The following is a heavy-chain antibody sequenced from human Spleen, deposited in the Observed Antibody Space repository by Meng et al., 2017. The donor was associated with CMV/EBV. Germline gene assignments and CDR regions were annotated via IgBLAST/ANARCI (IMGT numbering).Heavy chain of an antibody. CDR2: IYYSGST. V-gene: IGHV4-39*07. Sequence: SETLSLTCTVSGGSISSSSYYWGWIRQPPGKGLEWIGSIYYSGSTYYNPSLKSRVTISVDTSKNQFSLKLSSVTAADTAVYYCARDGGRIDNWGQGTLVTVSS. CDR1: GGSISSSSYY. CDR3: ARDGGRIDN. J-gene: IGHJ4*02. D-gene: IGHD3-16*01.